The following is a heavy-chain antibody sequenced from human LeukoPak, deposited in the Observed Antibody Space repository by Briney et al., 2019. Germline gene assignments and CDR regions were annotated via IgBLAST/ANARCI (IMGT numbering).Heavy chain of an antibody. J-gene: IGHJ5*02. CDR3: ARDRSRSSWYQNWFDP. CDR1: GFTFSSYS. Sequence: GGSLRLSCAASGFTFSSYSMNWVRQAPGKGLEWVSSISSSSSYIYYADSVKGRFTISRDNAENSLYLQMNSLRAEDTAVYYCARDRSRSSWYQNWFDPWGQGTLVTVSS. V-gene: IGHV3-21*01. D-gene: IGHD6-13*01. CDR2: ISSSSSYI.